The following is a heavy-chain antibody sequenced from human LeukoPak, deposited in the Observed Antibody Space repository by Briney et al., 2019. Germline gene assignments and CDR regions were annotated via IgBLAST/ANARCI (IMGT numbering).Heavy chain of an antibody. J-gene: IGHJ4*02. CDR3: TKDDTYHYGSGSMVRLLGPFHY. V-gene: IGHV3-23*01. D-gene: IGHD3-10*01. CDR2: ISGSGGST. CDR1: GFTFSSYA. Sequence: PGGSLRLSCAASGFTFSSYAMSWVRQAPGKGLEWVSAISGSGGSTYYADSVKGRFTISRDNSKNTLYLQMNSLRAEDTAVYYCTKDDTYHYGSGSMVRLLGPFHYWGRGTLVTVSP.